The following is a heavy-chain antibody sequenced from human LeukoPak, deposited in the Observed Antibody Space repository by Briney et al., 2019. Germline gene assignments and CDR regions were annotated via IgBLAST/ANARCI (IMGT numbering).Heavy chain of an antibody. CDR3: ARTYSGTNYGFDY. V-gene: IGHV4-39*01. Sequence: KPSETLSLTCTVSGASITTGGFYWGWIRQPPGTGLEWIGSFYYTGNSYYNPSLKSRVTISVDMSKIQVSLKLSSVTAADTAVYYCARTYSGTNYGFDYWGQGALVAVSS. CDR1: GASITTGGFY. CDR2: FYYTGNS. D-gene: IGHD1-26*01. J-gene: IGHJ4*02.